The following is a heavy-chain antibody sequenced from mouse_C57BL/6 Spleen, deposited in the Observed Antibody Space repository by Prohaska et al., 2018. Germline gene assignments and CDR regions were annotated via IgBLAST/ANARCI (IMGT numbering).Heavy chain of an antibody. CDR2: IYSDGSAI. J-gene: IGHJ1*03. V-gene: IGHV11-2*01. CDR3: MRYGLRYWYCGI. D-gene: IGHD1-1*01. Sequence: EVPLLETGGGLVQPGGSRGLSCEGSGFTFIGFCMSWVRPTHGQTLEWIGDIYSDGSAINYVPSIKDRFTIVRDNDKSTLYLQMSNVRSEDTATYFFMRYGLRYWYCGIWGTGTTVTVSS. CDR1: GFTFIGFC.